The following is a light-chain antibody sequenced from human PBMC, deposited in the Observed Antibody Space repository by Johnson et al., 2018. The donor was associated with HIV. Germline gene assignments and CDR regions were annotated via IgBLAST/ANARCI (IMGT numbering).Light chain of an antibody. J-gene: IGLJ1*01. CDR2: DNN. CDR3: GTWDSGLSGGLYL. Sequence: QSVLSQPPSVSAAPGQKVTISCSGSNSNIGSNYVSWYQQLPGTAPKLLIYDNNKRPSGIPDRFSGSKSGTSATLGITGLQTGDEADYYCGTWDSGLSGGLYLFGNGTKVTVL. V-gene: IGLV1-51*01. CDR1: NSNIGSNY.